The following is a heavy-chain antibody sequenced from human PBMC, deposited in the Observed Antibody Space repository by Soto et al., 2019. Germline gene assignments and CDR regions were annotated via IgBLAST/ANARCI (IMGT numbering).Heavy chain of an antibody. CDR3: TRAFIVLVPAAIQLYYYYYMDV. J-gene: IGHJ6*03. CDR1: GFTFSGSA. D-gene: IGHD2-2*01. V-gene: IGHV3-73*01. Sequence: EVQLVESGGGLVQPGGSLKLSCAASGFTFSGSAMHWVRQASGKGLEWVGRIRSKANSYATAYAASVKGRFTMPIDDSKIMTYLQMNSLKTEDTAVYYCTRAFIVLVPAAIQLYYYYYMDVWGKGTPVTVSS. CDR2: IRSKANSYAT.